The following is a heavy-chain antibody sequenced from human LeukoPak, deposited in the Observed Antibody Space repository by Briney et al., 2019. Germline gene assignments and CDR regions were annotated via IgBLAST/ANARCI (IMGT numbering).Heavy chain of an antibody. J-gene: IGHJ5*02. CDR2: ISAFNGNT. CDR1: GYTFTSYY. CDR3: ARESPTMTYYYDSSGYYYDNWFDP. V-gene: IGHV1-18*04. Sequence: ASVKVSCKASGYTFTSYYMHWVRQAPGQGLEWMGWISAFNGNTNYAQKLQGRVTMTTDTSTSTAYMELRSLRSGDTAVYYCARESPTMTYYYDSSGYYYDNWFDPWGQGTLVTVSS. D-gene: IGHD3-22*01.